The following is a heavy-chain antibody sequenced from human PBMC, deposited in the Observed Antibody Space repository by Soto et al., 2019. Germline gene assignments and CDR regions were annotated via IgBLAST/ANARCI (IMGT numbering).Heavy chain of an antibody. CDR1: GGSISSSNW. CDR2: IYHSGST. D-gene: IGHD3-22*01. CDR3: ARDEMVITRHYYYYYGMDV. V-gene: IGHV4-4*02. J-gene: IGHJ6*02. Sequence: PSETLSLTCAVSGGSISSSNWWSWVRQPPGKGLEWIGEIYHSGSTNYNPSLKSRVTISVDKSKNQFSLKLSSVTAADTAVYYCARDEMVITRHYYYYYGMDVWGQGTTVTVFS.